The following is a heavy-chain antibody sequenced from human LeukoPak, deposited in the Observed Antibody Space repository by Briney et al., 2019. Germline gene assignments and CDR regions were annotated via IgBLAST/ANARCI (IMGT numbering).Heavy chain of an antibody. V-gene: IGHV3-74*01. D-gene: IGHD5-12*01. CDR1: GFTFSSYW. Sequence: GSLRLSCAASGFTFSSYWMHWVRQAPGKGLVWVSHINTDGSSTSYADSVKGRFTISRDNAKNTLYLQMNSLRAEDTAVYYCARDSDYEIVDPWGQGTLVTVSS. J-gene: IGHJ5*02. CDR2: INTDGSST. CDR3: ARDSDYEIVDP.